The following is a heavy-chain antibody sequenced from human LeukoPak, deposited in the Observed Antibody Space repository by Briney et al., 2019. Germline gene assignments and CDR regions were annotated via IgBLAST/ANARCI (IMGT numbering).Heavy chain of an antibody. CDR2: IYYSGST. CDR1: GGSIISSSYY. V-gene: IGHV4-39*01. J-gene: IGHJ4*02. CDR3: ARTGRKNDFWSGYYKTPQYYFDY. Sequence: SDTLSLTCTVSGGSIISSSYYWGWLRQPPGKGLEWIGSIYYSGSTYYNPSLKSRVTISVDTSKNQFSLKLSPVTAADTAVYYCARTGRKNDFWSGYYKTPQYYFDYWGQGTLGTVSS. D-gene: IGHD3-3*01.